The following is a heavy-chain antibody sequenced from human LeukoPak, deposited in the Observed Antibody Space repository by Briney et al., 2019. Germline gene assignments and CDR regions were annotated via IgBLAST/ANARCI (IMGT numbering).Heavy chain of an antibody. V-gene: IGHV3-23*01. J-gene: IGHJ4*02. Sequence: RPGRSLRLSCAASGFTFSSYAMSWVRQAPGKGLEWVSAISGSGGSTYYADSVKGRFTISRDNSKNTLYLLMNSLRAEDTAVYYCAKVAGYSSSSGYWGQGTLVTVSS. D-gene: IGHD6-6*01. CDR2: ISGSGGST. CDR1: GFTFSSYA. CDR3: AKVAGYSSSSGY.